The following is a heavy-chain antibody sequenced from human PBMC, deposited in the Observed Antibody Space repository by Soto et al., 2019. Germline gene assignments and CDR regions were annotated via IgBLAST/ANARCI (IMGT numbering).Heavy chain of an antibody. V-gene: IGHV4-34*01. CDR1: GGSFSGYY. CDR2: INDRGSI. J-gene: IGHJ2*01. Sequence: VQLQQWGAGPLRPLETLSLTCGVSGGSFSGYYWAWIRQSPGQGLEWIGEINDRGSINYNPSLKSRVSSSVDTSKNHYSLNLRSVTAADTAVYYCARESHDILTGPPWVWYFDLWGRGTLVTVSS. D-gene: IGHD3-9*01. CDR3: ARESHDILTGPPWVWYFDL.